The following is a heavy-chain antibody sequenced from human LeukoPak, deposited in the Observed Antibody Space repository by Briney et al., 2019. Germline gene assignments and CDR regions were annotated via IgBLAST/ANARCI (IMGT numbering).Heavy chain of an antibody. CDR3: ARETLRLASDAFDI. J-gene: IGHJ3*02. CDR1: GFTFSSYG. D-gene: IGHD3-9*01. V-gene: IGHV3-30*03. CDR2: ISYDGSNK. Sequence: GGSLRLSCAASGFTFSSYGMHWVRQAPGKGLEWVAVISYDGSNKYYADSVKGRFTISRDNSKNTLYLQMNSLRAEDTAVYYCARETLRLASDAFDIWGQGTMVTVSS.